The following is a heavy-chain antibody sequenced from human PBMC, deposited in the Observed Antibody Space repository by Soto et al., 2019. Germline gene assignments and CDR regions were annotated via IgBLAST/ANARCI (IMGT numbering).Heavy chain of an antibody. CDR2: INPNSGGT. V-gene: IGHV1-2*02. D-gene: IGHD3-10*01. J-gene: IGHJ6*02. CDR3: ARDLPYYYGSGSYYNSIRASFGGDV. CDR1: GYTFTGYY. Sequence: GASVRVSCKASGYTFTGYYMHWVRQAPGQGLEWMGWINPNSGGTNYAQKFQGRVTMTRDTSISTAYMELSRLRSDDTAVYYCARDLPYYYGSGSYYNSIRASFGGDVWGQGTTVTVSS.